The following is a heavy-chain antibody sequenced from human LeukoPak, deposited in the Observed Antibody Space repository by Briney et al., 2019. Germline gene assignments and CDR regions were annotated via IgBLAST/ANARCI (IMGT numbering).Heavy chain of an antibody. CDR2: ISAYNGNT. CDR1: GYTFTSYG. V-gene: IGHV1-18*01. D-gene: IGHD6-19*01. CDR3: ARDRIAVAGISSRRFDY. J-gene: IGHJ4*02. Sequence: ASVKVSCKASGYTFTSYGISWVRQAPGQGLEWMGWISAYNGNTNYAQKLQGRVTMTTETSTSPAYMELRSLRSDDTAVYYCARDRIAVAGISSRRFDYWGQGTLVTVSP.